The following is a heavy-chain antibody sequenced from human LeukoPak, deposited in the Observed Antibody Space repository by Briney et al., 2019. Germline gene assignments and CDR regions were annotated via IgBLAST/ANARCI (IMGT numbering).Heavy chain of an antibody. D-gene: IGHD3-10*01. V-gene: IGHV4-39*07. J-gene: IGHJ6*03. CDR2: IYYSGSI. CDR3: ARVEIGSGTYYRYYYYMDV. CDR1: GGSMSSSTHH. Sequence: SETLSLTCTVSGGSMSSSTHHWGWIRQPPGKGLEWIGSIYYSGSINYNPSLKSRVTISIDTSKKQFSLNLRSVTAGDTAVYYCARVEIGSGTYYRYYYYMDVWGKGTTVTVSS.